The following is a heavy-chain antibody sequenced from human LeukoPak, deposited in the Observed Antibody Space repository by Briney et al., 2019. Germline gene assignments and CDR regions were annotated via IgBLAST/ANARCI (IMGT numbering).Heavy chain of an antibody. CDR2: IYYSGST. J-gene: IGHJ3*02. CDR3: ARLPDAFDI. Sequence: PSETLSLTCTVSGGSISSYYWSRIRQPPGKGLEWIGYIYYSGSTNYNPSLKSRVTISVDTSKNQFSLKLSSVTAADTAVYYCARLPDAFDIWGQGTMVTVSS. V-gene: IGHV4-59*08. CDR1: GGSISSYY.